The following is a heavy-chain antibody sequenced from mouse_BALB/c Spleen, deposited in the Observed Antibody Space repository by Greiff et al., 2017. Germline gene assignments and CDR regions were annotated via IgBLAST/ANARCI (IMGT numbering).Heavy chain of an antibody. CDR3: ARVGKYFDY. D-gene: IGHD1-1*01. V-gene: IGHV5-9-4*01. Sequence: DVMLVESGGGLVKPGGSLKLSCAASGFTFSSYAMSWVRQSPEKRLEWVAEISSGGSYTYYPDTVTGRFTISRDNAKNTLYLEMSSLRSEDTAMYYCARVGKYFDYWGQGTTLTVSS. J-gene: IGHJ2*01. CDR1: GFTFSSYA. CDR2: ISSGGSYT.